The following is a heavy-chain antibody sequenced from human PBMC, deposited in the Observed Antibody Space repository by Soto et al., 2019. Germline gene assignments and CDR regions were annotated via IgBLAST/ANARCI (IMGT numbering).Heavy chain of an antibody. J-gene: IGHJ5*02. CDR1: GYTFTNYD. CDR3: ARGIATGQLDP. CDR2: INPDNGNT. V-gene: IGHV1-3*01. Sequence: ASVQVSCKASGYTFTNYDINCVRQAPGQRLEWMGWINPDNGNTKSSQKFQDRVIITRDTSASTAYMDLSSLRSEDTAVYYCARGIATGQLDPWGQGTLVTVSS. D-gene: IGHD2-15*01.